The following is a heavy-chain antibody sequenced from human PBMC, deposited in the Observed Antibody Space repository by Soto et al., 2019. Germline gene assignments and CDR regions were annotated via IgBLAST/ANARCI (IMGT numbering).Heavy chain of an antibody. CDR1: GGSIIDGQTY. J-gene: IGHJ4*02. CDR3: ARDAPGVAPY. CDR2: INYRGTT. V-gene: IGHV4-31*03. Sequence: SETLSLTCTVSGGSIIDGQTYLNWIRQHPERGLEWMGYINYRGTTNYSPALKSRILISIDTSKNQFSLRLSSVTATDTAVYYCARDAPGVAPYWGQGTLVTVSS. D-gene: IGHD2-15*01.